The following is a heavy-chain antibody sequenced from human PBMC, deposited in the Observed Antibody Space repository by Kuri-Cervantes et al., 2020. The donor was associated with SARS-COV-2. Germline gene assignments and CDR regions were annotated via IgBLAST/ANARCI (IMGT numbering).Heavy chain of an antibody. V-gene: IGHV3-11*03. D-gene: IGHD6-19*01. J-gene: IGHJ3*02. Sequence: GESLKISCAASGFTFSDYYMSWIRQAPGKGLEWVSYISSSSSYTNYADSVKGRFTFSRDNAKNSLYLQMNSLRAEDTAVYYCASFGSGWYDDAFDIWGQGTMVTVSS. CDR2: ISSSSSYT. CDR3: ASFGSGWYDDAFDI. CDR1: GFTFSDYY.